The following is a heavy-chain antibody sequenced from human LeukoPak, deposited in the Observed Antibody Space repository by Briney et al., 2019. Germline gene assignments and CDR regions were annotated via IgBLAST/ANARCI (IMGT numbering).Heavy chain of an antibody. D-gene: IGHD4-17*01. CDR2: IYHSGST. CDR3: ARDNGRAVTTY. J-gene: IGHJ4*02. CDR1: GYSISSGYY. Sequence: SETLSLTCTVSGYSISSGYYWGWIRQPPGKGLEWIGSIYHSGSTYYNPSLKSRVTISVDTSKNQFSLKLSSVTAADTAVYYCARDNGRAVTTYWGQGTLVTVSS. V-gene: IGHV4-38-2*02.